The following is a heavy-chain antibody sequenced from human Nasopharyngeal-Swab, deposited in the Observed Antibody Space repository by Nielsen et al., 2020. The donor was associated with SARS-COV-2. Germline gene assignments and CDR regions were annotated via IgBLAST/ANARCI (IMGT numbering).Heavy chain of an antibody. V-gene: IGHV3-23*01. J-gene: IGHJ4*02. Sequence: GESLKISCAASGFTFSSYAMSWVRQAPGKGLEWVSAISGSGGSTYYADSVKGRFTISRDNSKNTLYLQMNSLRAEDTAVYYCAKGESITIFGVGGTYFDYWGQGTLVTVSS. CDR3: AKGESITIFGVGGTYFDY. CDR2: ISGSGGST. D-gene: IGHD3-3*01. CDR1: GFTFSSYA.